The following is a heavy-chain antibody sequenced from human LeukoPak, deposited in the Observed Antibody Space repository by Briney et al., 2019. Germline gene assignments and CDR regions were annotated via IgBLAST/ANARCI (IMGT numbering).Heavy chain of an antibody. CDR2: ISAYNGNT. CDR3: ARGGGIPHDAFDI. CDR1: GYTFTSYG. V-gene: IGHV1-18*01. Sequence: ASVKVSCKASGYTFTSYGISWVRQAPGQGLEWMGWISAYNGNTNYAQKFQGRVTITVDKSTSTAYMELSSLRSEDTAVYYCARGGGIPHDAFDIWGQGTMVTVSS. J-gene: IGHJ3*02. D-gene: IGHD3-16*01.